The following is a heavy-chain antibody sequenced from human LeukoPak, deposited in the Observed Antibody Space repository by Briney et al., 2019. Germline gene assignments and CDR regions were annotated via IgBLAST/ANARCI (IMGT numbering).Heavy chain of an antibody. CDR2: IKSKTDGGTT. CDR3: TTDLYYGSGGHYYYGMDV. CDR1: GFTFSNAW. J-gene: IGHJ6*02. D-gene: IGHD3-10*01. V-gene: IGHV3-15*01. Sequence: GGSLRLSCAASGFTFSNAWMSWVRQAPGKGLEWVGRIKSKTDGGTTDYAAPVKGRFTISRDDSKNTLYLQMNSLKTEDTAVYYCTTDLYYGSGGHYYYGMDVWGQGTTVTVSS.